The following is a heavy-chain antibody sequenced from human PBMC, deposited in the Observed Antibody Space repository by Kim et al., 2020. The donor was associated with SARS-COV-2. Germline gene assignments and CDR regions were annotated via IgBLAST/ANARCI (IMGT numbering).Heavy chain of an antibody. Sequence: SGKGRFTISRDNSKHTLCLQMNSLRAEDTAVYYCAKTRITMVRGSLSFDYWGQGTLVTVSS. D-gene: IGHD3-10*01. V-gene: IGHV3-23*01. J-gene: IGHJ4*02. CDR3: AKTRITMVRGSLSFDY.